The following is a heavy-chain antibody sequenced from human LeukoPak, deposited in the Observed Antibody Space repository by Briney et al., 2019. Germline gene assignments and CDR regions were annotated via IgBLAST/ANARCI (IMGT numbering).Heavy chain of an antibody. V-gene: IGHV3-15*01. CDR2: IKSKTNGGTT. Sequence: PGXSLRLSCAASGFAFNNAWMRWVRQAPGKGLEWVGRIKSKTNGGTTDYAAPVKGRFIISRDDSKNTLYLQINSLKSEDTAVYYCSTEALRVTSDYYYYMDVWGKGTTVTVSS. CDR3: STEALRVTSDYYYYMDV. CDR1: GFAFNNAW. D-gene: IGHD2-21*02. J-gene: IGHJ6*03.